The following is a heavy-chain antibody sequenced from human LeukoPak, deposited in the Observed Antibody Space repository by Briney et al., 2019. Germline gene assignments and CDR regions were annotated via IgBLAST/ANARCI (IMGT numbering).Heavy chain of an antibody. CDR2: IYNRGST. D-gene: IGHD4-11*01. J-gene: IGHJ5*02. Sequence: PETLSLTCIGSDDSVNTYYCSWIRQAPGKGLEWIGYIYNRGSTKYNPSLKSRATISVDTSKNQFSLKLTSVTAADTAVYYCAMSNTVRRPFFDPWGQGTLVTVSS. CDR1: DDSVNTYY. V-gene: IGHV4-59*02. CDR3: AMSNTVRRPFFDP.